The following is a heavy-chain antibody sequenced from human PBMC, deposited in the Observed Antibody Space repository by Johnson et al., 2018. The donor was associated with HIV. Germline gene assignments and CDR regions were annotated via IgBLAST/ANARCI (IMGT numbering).Heavy chain of an antibody. CDR1: GFTFSSYA. D-gene: IGHD6-19*01. V-gene: IGHV3-30*04. CDR2: ISYDGRHK. Sequence: QMQLVESGGGVVRPGGSLTLPRAASGFTFSSYAMNWVSQAPGEGLEWVAVISYDGRHKDSADSVNVRCTIYRENSKNTLYLQMNSMRAEDTAVYYCARGIAVSNWVDIWGQGTMVTVSS. CDR3: ARGIAVSNWVDI. J-gene: IGHJ3*02.